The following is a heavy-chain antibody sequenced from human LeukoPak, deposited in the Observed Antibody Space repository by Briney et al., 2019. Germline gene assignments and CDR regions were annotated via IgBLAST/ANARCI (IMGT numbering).Heavy chain of an antibody. J-gene: IGHJ3*02. CDR1: GYTFTSYY. CDR2: INPSGGST. D-gene: IGHD3-22*01. V-gene: IGHV1-46*01. CDR3: ARGPSVITMIAHDAFDI. Sequence: GASVKVSCKASGYTFTSYYMHWVRQAPGQGLEWMGIINPSGGSTSYAQKFQGRVTMTRDTSTSTVYMELSSLRSEDTAVYYCARGPSVITMIAHDAFDIWGQGTMVTVSS.